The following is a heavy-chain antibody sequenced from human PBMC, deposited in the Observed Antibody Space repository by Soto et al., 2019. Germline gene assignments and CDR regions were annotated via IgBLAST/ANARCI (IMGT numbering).Heavy chain of an antibody. CDR2: IIPIFGTA. CDR1: GGTFSRYA. D-gene: IGHD2-2*02. CDR3: ARDKVVVPAAIGYYYGMDV. J-gene: IGHJ6*02. V-gene: IGHV1-69*13. Sequence: SVKVSFKAAGGTFSRYAISWLRQDHGQGLEWMGGIIPIFGTANYAQKFQGRVTITADESTSTAYMELSSLRSEDTAVYYCARDKVVVPAAIGYYYGMDVWGQGTTVTVSS.